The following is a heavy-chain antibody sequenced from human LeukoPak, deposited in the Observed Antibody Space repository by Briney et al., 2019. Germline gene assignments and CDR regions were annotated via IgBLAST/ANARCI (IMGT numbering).Heavy chain of an antibody. D-gene: IGHD3-9*01. J-gene: IGHJ4*02. Sequence: GGSLRLSCAASGLAFSSYAMSWVRQAPGKGLEWVSAISGSGGSTYYADSVKGRFTISRDNSKNTLYLQMNSLRAEDTAVYYCARDDYDILTGYDYWGQGTLVTVSS. V-gene: IGHV3-23*01. CDR1: GLAFSSYA. CDR2: ISGSGGST. CDR3: ARDDYDILTGYDY.